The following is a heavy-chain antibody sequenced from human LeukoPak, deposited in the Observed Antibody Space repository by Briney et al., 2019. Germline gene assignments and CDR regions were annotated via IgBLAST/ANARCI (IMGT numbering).Heavy chain of an antibody. J-gene: IGHJ6*02. D-gene: IGHD3-22*01. CDR1: GGTFSSYA. CDR3: AGDSSGFLLADYGMDV. CDR2: IIPILGIA. V-gene: IGHV1-69*04. Sequence: GASVKVSCKASGGTFSSYAISWVRQAPGQGLEWMGRIIPILGIANYAQKFQGRVTITADKSTSTAYMELSSLRSEDTAVYYCAGDSSGFLLADYGMDVWGQGTTVTVSS.